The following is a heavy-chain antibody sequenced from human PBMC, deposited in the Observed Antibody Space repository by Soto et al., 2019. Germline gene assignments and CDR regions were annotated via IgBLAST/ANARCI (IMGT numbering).Heavy chain of an antibody. Sequence: ASVKVSCKASGGTFSSYAISWVRQAPGQGLEWMGGIIPIFGTANYAQKFQGRVTITADESTSTAYMELSSLRSEDTAVYYCARARGYHHSSGYPILDYWGQGTLVTVSS. V-gene: IGHV1-69*13. CDR3: ARARGYHHSSGYPILDY. CDR1: GGTFSSYA. J-gene: IGHJ4*02. CDR2: IIPIFGTA. D-gene: IGHD3-22*01.